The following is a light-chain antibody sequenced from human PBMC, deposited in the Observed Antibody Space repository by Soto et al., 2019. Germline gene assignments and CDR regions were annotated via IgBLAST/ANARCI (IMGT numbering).Light chain of an antibody. V-gene: IGKV1-5*03. J-gene: IGKJ1*01. CDR3: QHYNSYSWT. CDR1: QSVSTW. CDR2: RAS. Sequence: DIQMTQSPSTLSASVGDRVTITCRASQSVSTWLAWYQQKPGKAPKLLIYRASSLETGIPSRFSVSGSGTEFTLTISSLQPDDCATYYYQHYNSYSWTFGQATKVEIK.